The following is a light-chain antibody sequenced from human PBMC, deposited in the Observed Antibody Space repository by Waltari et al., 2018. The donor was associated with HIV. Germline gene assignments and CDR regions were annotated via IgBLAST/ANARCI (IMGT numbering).Light chain of an antibody. CDR2: GAS. CDR1: QSVSSK. Sequence: EIVMTQSPGTLSVSPGERATLSCRASQSVSSKLAWYQQKPGQAPRLLIYGASTRATGIPGRFSGSGSGTEFTLTISSLQSEDFAVYYCQQYENWPPITFGQGTRLEIK. V-gene: IGKV3-15*01. CDR3: QQYENWPPIT. J-gene: IGKJ5*01.